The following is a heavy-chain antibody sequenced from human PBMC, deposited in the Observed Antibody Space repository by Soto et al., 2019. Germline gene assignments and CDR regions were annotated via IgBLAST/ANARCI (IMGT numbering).Heavy chain of an antibody. D-gene: IGHD1-20*01. CDR3: ARVTYNQDLNYYMDV. CDR1: GGSISSGGYY. V-gene: IGHV4-31*03. Sequence: SETLSLTCTVSGGSISSGGYYWSWIRQHPGKGLEWIGYIYYSGSTYYNPSLKSRVTISIDTSKNQFSLKLSSVTAADTAVYYCARVTYNQDLNYYMDVWGKGTTVTVSS. J-gene: IGHJ6*03. CDR2: IYYSGST.